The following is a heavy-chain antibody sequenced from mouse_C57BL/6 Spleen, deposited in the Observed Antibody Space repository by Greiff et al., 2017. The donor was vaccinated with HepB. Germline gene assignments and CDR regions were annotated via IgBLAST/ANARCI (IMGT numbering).Heavy chain of an antibody. V-gene: IGHV1-26*01. CDR1: GYTFTDYY. CDR2: INPNNGGT. D-gene: IGHD1-1*01. Sequence: EVQLQQSGPELVKPGASVKISCKASGYTFTDYYMNWVKQSHGKSLEWIGDINPNNGGTSYNQKFKGKATLTVDKSSSTAYMELRSLTSEDSAVYYCARNYSSSLFDYWGQGTTLTVSS. J-gene: IGHJ2*01. CDR3: ARNYSSSLFDY.